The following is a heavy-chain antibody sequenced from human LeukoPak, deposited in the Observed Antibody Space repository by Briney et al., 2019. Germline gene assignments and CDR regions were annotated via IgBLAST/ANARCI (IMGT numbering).Heavy chain of an antibody. CDR1: GFTFSNYA. CDR3: ATSLAVYYGSGSYYKGFGAFDI. V-gene: IGHV3-23*01. CDR2: IGGSGGDT. Sequence: GGSLRLSCAASGFTFSNYAMNWVRQAPGKGLQWVSAIGGSGGDTYFADSVKGRFTISRDNSKNTLYLQMNSLRAEDTAVYYCATSLAVYYGSGSYYKGFGAFDIWGQGTMVTVSS. D-gene: IGHD3-10*01. J-gene: IGHJ3*02.